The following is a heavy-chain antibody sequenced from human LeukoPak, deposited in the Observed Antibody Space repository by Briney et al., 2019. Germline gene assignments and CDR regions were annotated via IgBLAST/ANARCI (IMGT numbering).Heavy chain of an antibody. CDR3: ARDRGYGSGSYQIGDFDY. J-gene: IGHJ4*02. CDR1: GYTFTSYG. V-gene: IGHV1-18*01. CDR2: ISAYNGNT. Sequence: ASVKVSCKASGYTFTSYGISWVRQPPGQGLEWMGWISAYNGNTNYAQKLQGRVTMTTDTSTSTAYMELRSLRSDDTAVYYCARDRGYGSGSYQIGDFDYWGQGTLVTVSS. D-gene: IGHD3-10*01.